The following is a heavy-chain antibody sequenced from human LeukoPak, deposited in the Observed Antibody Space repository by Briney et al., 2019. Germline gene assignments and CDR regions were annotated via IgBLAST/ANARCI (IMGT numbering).Heavy chain of an antibody. CDR3: ARGEADYDLWSGYSNWFDP. V-gene: IGHV3-21*01. CDR1: GFTFSSYT. J-gene: IGHJ5*02. Sequence: PGGSLRLSCAASGFTFSSYTMNWVRQGPGKGLEWVSCISSSSSYIYYADSVKGRFTISRDNAKNSLYLQVNSLRAEDTAVYYCARGEADYDLWSGYSNWFDPWGQGTLVTVSS. CDR2: ISSSSSYI. D-gene: IGHD3-3*01.